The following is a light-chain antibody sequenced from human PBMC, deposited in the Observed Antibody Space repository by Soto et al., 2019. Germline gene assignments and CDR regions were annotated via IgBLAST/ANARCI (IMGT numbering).Light chain of an antibody. CDR2: GAS. CDR3: QQYGSSPRT. CDR1: QSIGSY. Sequence: PGERATLSCRASQSIGSYLNWFLQKPGQAPRLLIYGASSRATGIPDRFSGSGSGTDFTLTISRLEPEDFAVYYCQQYGSSPRTFGQGTRLEIK. J-gene: IGKJ5*01. V-gene: IGKV3-20*01.